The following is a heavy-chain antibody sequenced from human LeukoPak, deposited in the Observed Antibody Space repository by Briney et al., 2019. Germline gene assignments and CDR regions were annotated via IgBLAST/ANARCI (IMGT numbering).Heavy chain of an antibody. Sequence: GESLKISRKGSGYSFNSYWIAWVRQMPGKGLEWMAIIYPSDSDTRYSPSFEGQVTISVDKSISTVYLRWSSLRASATAVYYCARYYGSGAGYWGQGTWVTVSS. D-gene: IGHD3-10*01. J-gene: IGHJ4*02. V-gene: IGHV5-51*01. CDR2: IYPSDSDT. CDR1: GYSFNSYW. CDR3: ARYYGSGAGY.